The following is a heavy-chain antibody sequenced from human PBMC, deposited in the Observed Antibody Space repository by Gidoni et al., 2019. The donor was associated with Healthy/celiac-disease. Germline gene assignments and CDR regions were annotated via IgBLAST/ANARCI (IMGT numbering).Heavy chain of an antibody. CDR1: GFTFSSYD. V-gene: IGHV3-30-3*01. D-gene: IGHD3-22*01. CDR3: ARGALLLSHFDY. J-gene: IGHJ4*02. Sequence: QAQLVESGGGVVQPGRSLRHSCAASGFTFSSYDMHWVRQAPGKGLEWVAVISYDGSNKYYADSVKARFTISRDNSKNTLYLQMNSLRAEDTAVYYCARGALLLSHFDYWGQGTLVTVSS. CDR2: ISYDGSNK.